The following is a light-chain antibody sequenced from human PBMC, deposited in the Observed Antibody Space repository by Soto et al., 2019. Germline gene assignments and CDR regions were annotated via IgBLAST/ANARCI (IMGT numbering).Light chain of an antibody. CDR1: SSNIGAGYD. CDR2: GNS. V-gene: IGLV1-40*01. Sequence: QPVLTQPPSVSGAPGQRVTISCTGSSSNIGAGYDVHWYQQLPGTAPKLLIYGNSNRPSGVPDRFSGSKSGTSGSLAITGLQAEDEADYYCQSYDSSLSGSVFGGGTKLTVL. J-gene: IGLJ3*02. CDR3: QSYDSSLSGSV.